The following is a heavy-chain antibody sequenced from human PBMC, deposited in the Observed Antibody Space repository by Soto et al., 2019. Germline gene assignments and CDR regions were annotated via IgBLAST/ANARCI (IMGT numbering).Heavy chain of an antibody. Sequence: ASVKVSCKASGYTFTGYYMHWVRQAPGQGLEWMGWINPNSGGTNYAQKLQGRVTMTTDTSTSTAYMELRSLRSDDTAVYYCARDQWEVLRYFGYPVRWFDPWGQGTLVTVSS. CDR3: ARDQWEVLRYFGYPVRWFDP. CDR2: INPNSGGT. D-gene: IGHD3-9*01. V-gene: IGHV1-2*02. J-gene: IGHJ5*02. CDR1: GYTFTGYY.